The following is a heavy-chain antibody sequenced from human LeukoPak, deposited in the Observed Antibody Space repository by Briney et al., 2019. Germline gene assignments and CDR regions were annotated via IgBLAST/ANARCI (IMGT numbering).Heavy chain of an antibody. J-gene: IGHJ4*02. CDR1: GFTVSSNY. D-gene: IGHD5-18*01. V-gene: IGHV3-66*02. CDR3: ARDKSEYRYAYWSDY. Sequence: PGGSLRLSYAASGFTVSSNYMSWVRQAPGKGLEWVSLIYSGGSTYYADSVKGRFTISRDNSKNTLYLQMNSLRAEDTAVYYCARDKSEYRYAYWSDYWGQGTLVTVSS. CDR2: IYSGGST.